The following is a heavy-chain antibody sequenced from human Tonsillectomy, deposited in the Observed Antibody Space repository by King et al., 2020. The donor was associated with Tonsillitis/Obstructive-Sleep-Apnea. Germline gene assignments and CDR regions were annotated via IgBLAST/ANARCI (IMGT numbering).Heavy chain of an antibody. CDR3: AKVFLVNYRTLRYYALDV. Sequence: VQLVESGGGVVQPGRSLRLSCAASGFTFSTYGMHWVRQAPGKGLEWVAVISYDGSNKHYADSVKGRFTISRDNSKNTLYLQMNSLRSENTAVYYCAKVFLVNYRTLRYYALDVWGQGTTVTVSS. CDR1: GFTFSTYG. CDR2: ISYDGSNK. J-gene: IGHJ6*02. V-gene: IGHV3-30*18. D-gene: IGHD6-6*01.